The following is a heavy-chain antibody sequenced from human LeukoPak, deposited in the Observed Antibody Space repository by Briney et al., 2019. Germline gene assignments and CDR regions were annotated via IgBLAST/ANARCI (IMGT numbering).Heavy chain of an antibody. D-gene: IGHD5-24*01. CDR3: ARDYGLRDGYNYVNLFVY. Sequence: SVKVSCKASGGTFSSYAISWVRQAPGQGLEWMGRIIPILGTANYAQKFQGRVTITTDESTSTAYMELSSLRSEDTAVYYCARDYGLRDGYNYVNLFVYWGQGTLVTVSS. V-gene: IGHV1-69*11. J-gene: IGHJ4*02. CDR1: GGTFSSYA. CDR2: IIPILGTA.